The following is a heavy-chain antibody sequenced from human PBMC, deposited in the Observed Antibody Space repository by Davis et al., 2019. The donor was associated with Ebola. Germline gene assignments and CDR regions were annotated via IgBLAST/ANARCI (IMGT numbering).Heavy chain of an antibody. CDR3: AKLRSHDYSDSSDDFYLDL. Sequence: GESLKISCVASGFTFTPSTMHWVRQAPGKGLEWVALISSDGSKEYYADSVEGRFTISKDNSKNTLYLHMNALTAEDTALYYCAKLRSHDYSDSSDDFYLDLWGRGTLATVSS. CDR2: ISSDGSKE. V-gene: IGHV3-30*18. D-gene: IGHD1-26*01. J-gene: IGHJ2*01. CDR1: GFTFTPST.